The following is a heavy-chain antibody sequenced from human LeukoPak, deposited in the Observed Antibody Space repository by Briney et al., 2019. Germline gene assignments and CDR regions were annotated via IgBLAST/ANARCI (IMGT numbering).Heavy chain of an antibody. J-gene: IGHJ4*02. CDR2: IYSGDYT. V-gene: IGHV3-66*01. Sequence: GGSLRLSCAASGFTVSTNYVSWVRQAPGKGLEWVSVIYSGDYTYYADSVKGRFTISRENARNTLYLQMNSLTAEDTAVYYCVRDLILVWTPGDDFDHWGQGTLVTVSS. CDR3: VRDLILVWTPGDDFDH. CDR1: GFTVSTNY. D-gene: IGHD3-16*01.